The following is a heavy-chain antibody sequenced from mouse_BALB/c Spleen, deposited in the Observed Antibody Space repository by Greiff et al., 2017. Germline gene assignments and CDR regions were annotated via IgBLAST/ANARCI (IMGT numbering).Heavy chain of an antibody. Sequence: EVHLVESGGDLVKPGGSLKLSCAASGFTFSSYGMSWVRQTPDKRLEWVATISSGGSYTYYPDSVKGRFTISRDNAKNTLYLQMSSLKSEDTAMYYCARHEINGWFAYWGQGTLVTVSA. J-gene: IGHJ3*01. CDR3: ARHEINGWFAY. V-gene: IGHV5-6*01. CDR1: GFTFSSYG. CDR2: ISSGGSYT.